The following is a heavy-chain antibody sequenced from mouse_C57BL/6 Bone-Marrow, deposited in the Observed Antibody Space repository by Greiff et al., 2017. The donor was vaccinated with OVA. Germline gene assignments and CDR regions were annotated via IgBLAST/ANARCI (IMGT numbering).Heavy chain of an antibody. V-gene: IGHV14-4*01. CDR3: TTIITTVVGFDY. J-gene: IGHJ2*01. D-gene: IGHD1-1*01. CDR1: GFNIKDDY. CDR2: IDPENGDT. Sequence: VQLQQSGAELVRPGASVKLSCTASGFNIKDDYMHWVKQRPEQGLEWIGWIDPENGDTEFASKFQGKATITADTSSNTAYLQLSSLTSEDTAVYYVTTIITTVVGFDYWGQGTTLTVSS.